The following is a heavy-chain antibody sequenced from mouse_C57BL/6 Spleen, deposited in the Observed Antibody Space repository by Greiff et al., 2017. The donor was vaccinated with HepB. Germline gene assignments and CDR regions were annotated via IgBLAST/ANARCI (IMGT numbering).Heavy chain of an antibody. V-gene: IGHV1-85*01. CDR3: ARGGIYYDYDRYAMDY. J-gene: IGHJ4*01. CDR1: GYTFTSYD. CDR2: IYPRDGST. D-gene: IGHD2-4*01. Sequence: VQLQQSGPELVKPGASVKLSCKASGYTFTSYDINWVKQRPGQGLEWIGWIYPRDGSTKDNEKFKGKATLTVDTSSSTAYMELHSLTSEDSAVYFCARGGIYYDYDRYAMDYWGQGTSVTVSS.